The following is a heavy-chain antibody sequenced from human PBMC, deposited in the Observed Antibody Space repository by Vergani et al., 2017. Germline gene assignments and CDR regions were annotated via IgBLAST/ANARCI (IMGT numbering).Heavy chain of an antibody. Sequence: EVQLVESGGGLVQPGGSLRLSCAASGFTFSDHYMDWVRQAPGKGLEWVGRTRNKANSYTTEYAASVKGRFTISRDDSKNSLYLQMNSLKTEDTAVYYCARAKRDGFWSGYPGGSYYYYGMDVWGQGTTVTVSS. V-gene: IGHV3-72*01. CDR1: GFTFSDHY. CDR2: TRNKANSYTT. CDR3: ARAKRDGFWSGYPGGSYYYYGMDV. J-gene: IGHJ6*02. D-gene: IGHD3-3*01.